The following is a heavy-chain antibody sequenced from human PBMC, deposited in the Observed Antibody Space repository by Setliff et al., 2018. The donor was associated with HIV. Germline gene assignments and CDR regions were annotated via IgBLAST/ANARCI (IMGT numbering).Heavy chain of an antibody. CDR1: GYRFTSYW. D-gene: IGHD6-19*01. Sequence: PGESLKISCQGSGYRFTSYWIDWVRQTPGKGLEWMGIIYLGDSDTRYSPSFQGQVTISADKSTSTAYLQMNSLKTEDTAVYYCTSGVEQWLIRDYWGQGTLVTVSS. CDR2: IYLGDSDT. J-gene: IGHJ4*02. CDR3: TSGVEQWLIRDY. V-gene: IGHV5-51*01.